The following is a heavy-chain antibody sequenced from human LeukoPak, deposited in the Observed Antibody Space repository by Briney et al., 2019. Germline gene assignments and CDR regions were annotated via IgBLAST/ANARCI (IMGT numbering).Heavy chain of an antibody. CDR1: GFTFSSYA. J-gene: IGHJ5*02. CDR3: AKVGVAGGYYWFDP. CDR2: ITGSGGYT. D-gene: IGHD6-19*01. V-gene: IGHV3-23*01. Sequence: GGSLRLSCAASGFTFSSYAVSWVRQAPGKGLEWVSAITGSGGYTYNADSVKGRFTISRDNSKNALYLQMNSLRAEDTAVYYCAKVGVAGGYYWFDPWGQGTLVTVSS.